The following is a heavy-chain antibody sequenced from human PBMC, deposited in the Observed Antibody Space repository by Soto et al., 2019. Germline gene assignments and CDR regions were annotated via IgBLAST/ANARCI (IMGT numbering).Heavy chain of an antibody. CDR2: ISYDGSNK. J-gene: IGHJ3*02. CDR1: GFTFSSYA. Sequence: PGGSLRLSCAASGFTFSSYAMHWVRQAPGKGLEWVAVISYDGSNKYYADSVKGRFTISRDNSKNTLYLQMNSLRAEDTAVYYCARAKWKDYGDNHDAFDIWGQGTMVTVSS. D-gene: IGHD4-17*01. V-gene: IGHV3-30-3*01. CDR3: ARAKWKDYGDNHDAFDI.